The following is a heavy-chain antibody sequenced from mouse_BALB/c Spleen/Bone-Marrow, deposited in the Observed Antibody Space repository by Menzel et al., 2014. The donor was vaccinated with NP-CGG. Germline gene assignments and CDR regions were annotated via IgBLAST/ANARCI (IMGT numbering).Heavy chain of an antibody. CDR3: TIVAY. CDR1: GYTFTDYK. V-gene: IGHV1-15*01. J-gene: IGHJ3*01. CDR2: IDPETGGT. Sequence: VKLMESGAELVRPGTSVTLSCKASGYTFTDYKMHWVKQTPVHGLEWIGLIDPETGGTAYNQRFKGKAIMTADKSSSTAYMDLRSLTSEDSAAYYCTIVAYWGQGTLVTVSA.